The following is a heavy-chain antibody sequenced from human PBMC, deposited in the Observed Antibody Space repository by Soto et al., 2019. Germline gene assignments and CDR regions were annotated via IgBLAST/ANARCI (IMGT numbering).Heavy chain of an antibody. V-gene: IGHV1-69*13. CDR2: IIPIFGTA. CDR1: GGTFSSYA. Sequence: SVKVSCKASGGTFSSYAISWVRQAPGQGLEWMGGIIPIFGTANYAQKFQGRVTITADESTSTAYMELSSLRSEDTAVYYCARFIASGSTNWFDPWGQGTLVTVSS. D-gene: IGHD1-26*01. J-gene: IGHJ5*02. CDR3: ARFIASGSTNWFDP.